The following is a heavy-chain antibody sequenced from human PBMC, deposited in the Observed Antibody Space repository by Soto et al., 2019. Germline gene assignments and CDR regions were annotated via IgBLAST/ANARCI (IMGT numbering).Heavy chain of an antibody. CDR2: INHSGST. J-gene: IGHJ4*02. Sequence: SETLSLTCAVYGGSFSGYYWSWIRQPPGKGLEWIGEINHSGSTNYNPSLKSRVTISVDTSKNQFSLKLSSVTAADTAVYYCARGYSGYDYVGRPNKRVGAIIYWGQGTLVTVSS. CDR3: ARGYSGYDYVGRPNKRVGAIIY. D-gene: IGHD5-12*01. V-gene: IGHV4-34*01. CDR1: GGSFSGYY.